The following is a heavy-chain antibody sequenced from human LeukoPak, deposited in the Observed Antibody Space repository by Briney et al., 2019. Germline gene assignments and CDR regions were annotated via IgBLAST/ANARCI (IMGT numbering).Heavy chain of an antibody. Sequence: PGGSLRLSCAASGFTFSSYGMHWVRQAPGKGLEWVAVIWYDGSNKYYADSVKGRFTISRDNAKNSLYLQMNSLRAEDTAVYYCARDFGILTGYRDAFDIWGQGTMVTVSS. D-gene: IGHD3-9*01. V-gene: IGHV3-33*01. CDR3: ARDFGILTGYRDAFDI. CDR1: GFTFSSYG. CDR2: IWYDGSNK. J-gene: IGHJ3*02.